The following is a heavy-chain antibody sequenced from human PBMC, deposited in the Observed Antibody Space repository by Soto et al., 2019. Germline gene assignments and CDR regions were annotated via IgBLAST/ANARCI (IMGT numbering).Heavy chain of an antibody. Sequence: PGGSLRLSCAASRFPFSNAWMSWVRQAPGKGLEWVGRIYSKTDGGTTEYAAPVKGRFTISRDDSKNTLYLQMNSLNTEDTAVYYCTTLYSGYDYVGYWGQGTLVTVSS. J-gene: IGHJ4*02. V-gene: IGHV3-15*01. D-gene: IGHD5-12*01. CDR1: RFPFSNAW. CDR3: TTLYSGYDYVGY. CDR2: IYSKTDGGTT.